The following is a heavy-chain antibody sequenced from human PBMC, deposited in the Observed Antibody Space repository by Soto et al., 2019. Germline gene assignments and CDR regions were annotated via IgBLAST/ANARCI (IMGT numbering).Heavy chain of an antibody. Sequence: QVQLVEYGGGVVQPGRSLRLSCAAAGFTFSSYGMHWVRKAPGKGLDWVAVISYDGSNKYYADSVKGGFTISRDNSKNTLYLQMNSLGAEDTAVYYCAKGTTYYYGSGSNWGQGTLDTVSS. V-gene: IGHV3-30*18. D-gene: IGHD3-10*01. CDR2: ISYDGSNK. CDR3: AKGTTYYYGSGSN. J-gene: IGHJ4*02. CDR1: GFTFSSYG.